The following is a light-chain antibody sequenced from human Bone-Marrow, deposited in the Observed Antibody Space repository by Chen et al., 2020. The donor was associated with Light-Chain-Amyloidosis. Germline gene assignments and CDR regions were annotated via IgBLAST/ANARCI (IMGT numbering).Light chain of an antibody. V-gene: IGLV3-1*01. CDR3: QVWDDRTVV. CDR1: DLGDKY. Sequence: SYELTQPPSVSLFPGQTANIPCSGKDLGDKYVCWFQQRPGQSPVLLIYQDTKRPSGIPGRFSGTNSGNTATLTISRTQAMDEADYFCQVWDDRTVVFGGGTKLTVL. CDR2: QDT. J-gene: IGLJ2*01.